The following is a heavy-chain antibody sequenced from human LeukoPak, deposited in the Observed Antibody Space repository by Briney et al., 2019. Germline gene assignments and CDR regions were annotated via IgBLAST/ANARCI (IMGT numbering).Heavy chain of an antibody. J-gene: IGHJ6*03. D-gene: IGHD1-1*01. CDR2: INHSGST. CDR3: ARGDLQLERRYYYMDV. V-gene: IGHV4-34*01. Sequence: SETLSLTCAVYGGSFSGYYWSWIRQPPGKGLKWIGEINHSGSTNYNPSLKSRVTISVDTSKNQFSPKLSSVTAADTAVYYCARGDLQLERRYYYMDVWGKGTTVTVSS. CDR1: GGSFSGYY.